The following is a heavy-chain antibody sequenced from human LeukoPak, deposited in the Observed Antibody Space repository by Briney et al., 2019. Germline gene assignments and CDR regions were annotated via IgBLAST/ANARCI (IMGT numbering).Heavy chain of an antibody. Sequence: PSETLSLTCTVSGDSISGFYWSWIRQPAGKGLQWIGRISTSGSTNYNPSLKSRVTMSVDRSTNESSLTVRSVTAADTALYYCARGLPSYGDYVDYYFYMDVWGKGTTVTVSS. CDR1: GDSISGFY. D-gene: IGHD4-17*01. V-gene: IGHV4-4*07. CDR2: ISTSGST. CDR3: ARGLPSYGDYVDYYFYMDV. J-gene: IGHJ6*03.